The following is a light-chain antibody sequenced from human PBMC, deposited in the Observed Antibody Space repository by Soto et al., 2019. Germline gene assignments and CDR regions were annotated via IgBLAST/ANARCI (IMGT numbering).Light chain of an antibody. Sequence: EIGLKQSPGTLSLSPGERATLSCRASQSVSSSYLAWYQQKPGQAPRLLIYGASSSATGIPDRFSGSGSGTDFTLTISRLEPEDFAVFYCQQYGSSSITFGQGTRLEIK. CDR2: GAS. V-gene: IGKV3-20*01. CDR3: QQYGSSSIT. J-gene: IGKJ5*01. CDR1: QSVSSSY.